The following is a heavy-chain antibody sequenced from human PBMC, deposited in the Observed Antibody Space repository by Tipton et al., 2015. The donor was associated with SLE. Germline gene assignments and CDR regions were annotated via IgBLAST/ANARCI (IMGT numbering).Heavy chain of an antibody. CDR2: IHTTGST. D-gene: IGHD7-27*01. V-gene: IGHV4-4*07. Sequence: TLSLTCTVSGVSIRTYYWSWIRQPPGKGLEWIGRIHTTGSTNYNSSLKSRVTISIDTSKNQFSLQLNSVTAADTAVYYCVRENWGLDYWGQGTVVTVSS. J-gene: IGHJ4*02. CDR3: VRENWGLDY. CDR1: GVSIRTYY.